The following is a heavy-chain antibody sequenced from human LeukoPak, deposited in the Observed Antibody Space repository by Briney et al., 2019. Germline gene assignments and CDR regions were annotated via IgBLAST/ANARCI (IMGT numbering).Heavy chain of an antibody. V-gene: IGHV4-59*08. CDR3: ARHGVDYGEEINFDY. Sequence: SETLSLTCAVYGGSFSGYYWSWIRQPPGKGLEWIGYIYYSGSTNYNPSLKSRVTISVDTSKNQFSLKLSSVTAADTAVYYCARHGVDYGEEINFDYWGQGTLVTVSS. CDR1: GGSFSGYY. CDR2: IYYSGST. D-gene: IGHD4-17*01. J-gene: IGHJ4*02.